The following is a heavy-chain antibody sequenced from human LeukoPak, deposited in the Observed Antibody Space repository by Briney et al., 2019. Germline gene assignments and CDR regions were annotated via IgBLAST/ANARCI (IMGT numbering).Heavy chain of an antibody. CDR1: GGSISSSSYX. D-gene: IGHD6-13*01. CDR3: ARPKAAGPEENFDY. CDR2: IYYXGST. V-gene: IGHV4-39*01. Sequence: PSETLSLTCTVSGGSISSSSYXXXWIRQXPGXGXXXXGSIYYXGSTYYNPSLKXRVXISVDTSKNQFSLKLSSVTAADTAVYYCARPKAAGPEENFDYWGQGTLVTVSS. J-gene: IGHJ4*02.